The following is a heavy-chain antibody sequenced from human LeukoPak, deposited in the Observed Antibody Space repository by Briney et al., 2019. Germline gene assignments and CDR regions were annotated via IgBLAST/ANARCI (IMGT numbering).Heavy chain of an antibody. CDR2: INPNSGGT. J-gene: IGHJ4*02. Sequence: GASVKVSCKASVYTFTGYYMHWGRQAPGQGLEWMGWINPNSGGTNYAQKFQGRVTMTRDTSISTAYMELSRLRSDDTAVYYCARGIITICGVVIIVGDYWGQGPLVTVSS. D-gene: IGHD3-3*01. CDR1: VYTFTGYY. CDR3: ARGIITICGVVIIVGDY. V-gene: IGHV1-2*02.